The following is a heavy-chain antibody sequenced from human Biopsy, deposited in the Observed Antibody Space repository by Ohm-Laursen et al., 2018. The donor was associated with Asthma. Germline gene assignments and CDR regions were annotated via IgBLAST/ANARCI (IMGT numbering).Heavy chain of an antibody. CDR2: ISGLSRYK. Sequence: GQTLSLTCAASGFTFSTSWMTWVRQAPGKGLEWVSSISGLSRYKYYSDSLRGRVTISRDNAKSSLHLQMSGLRAEDTAVYFCARDFTIGSGSPFHFWGPGTLVTVSS. CDR3: ARDFTIGSGSPFHF. D-gene: IGHD3-10*01. CDR1: GFTFSTSW. J-gene: IGHJ4*01. V-gene: IGHV3-21*01.